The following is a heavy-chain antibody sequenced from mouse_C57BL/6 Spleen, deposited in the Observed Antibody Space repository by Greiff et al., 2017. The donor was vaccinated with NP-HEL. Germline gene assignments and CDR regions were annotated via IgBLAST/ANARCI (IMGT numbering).Heavy chain of an antibody. Sequence: DVMLVESGEGLVKPGGSLKLSCAASGFTFSSYAMSWVRQTPEKRLEWVAYISSGGDYIYYADTVKGRFTISRDNARNTLYLQMSSLKSEDTAMYYCTRGGTTVVDYWGQGTTLTVSS. V-gene: IGHV5-9-1*02. D-gene: IGHD1-1*01. CDR2: ISSGGDYI. CDR1: GFTFSSYA. J-gene: IGHJ2*01. CDR3: TRGGTTVVDY.